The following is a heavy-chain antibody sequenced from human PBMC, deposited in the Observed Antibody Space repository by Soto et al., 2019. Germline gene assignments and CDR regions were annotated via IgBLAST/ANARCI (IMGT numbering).Heavy chain of an antibody. J-gene: IGHJ6*02. CDR3: ARVPAVVPAARRYYYYYGMDV. V-gene: IGHV1-69*02. Sequence: QVQLVQSGAEVKKPGSSVKVSCKASGGTFSSYTISWVRQAPGQGLEWMGRIIPILGIANYAPKFQGRVTITADKSTRTAYMELSSLRSEDTAVYYCARVPAVVPAARRYYYYYGMDVWGQGTTVTVSS. CDR2: IIPILGIA. CDR1: GGTFSSYT. D-gene: IGHD2-2*01.